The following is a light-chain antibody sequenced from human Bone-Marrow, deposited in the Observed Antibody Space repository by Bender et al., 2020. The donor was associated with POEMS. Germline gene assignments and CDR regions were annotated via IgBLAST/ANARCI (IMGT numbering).Light chain of an antibody. CDR2: DND. Sequence: QSALTQPPSVSAAPGQKVSITCSGNNSNIGNNYVSWYQHFPETAPKLLIYDNDKRPSGIPDRFSGSKSGTSATLGITGLQTGDEAIYYCGTWDTTLTVVFGGGTYLTVL. J-gene: IGLJ2*01. V-gene: IGLV1-51*01. CDR3: GTWDTTLTVV. CDR1: NSNIGNNY.